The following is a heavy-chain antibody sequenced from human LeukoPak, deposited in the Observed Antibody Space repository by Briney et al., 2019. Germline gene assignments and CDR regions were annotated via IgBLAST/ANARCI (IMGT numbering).Heavy chain of an antibody. CDR1: GDSVSTNNAA. Sequence: QTLSLTCAISGDSVSTNNAAWHWLRQSPSRVLEWLGRAYYRSKWYYDYAVSVKSRITINPDTSKNHFSMQLNSVTPEDKAVYYCARDPGAGDFDYWARGTLVTVSS. V-gene: IGHV6-1*01. CDR2: AYYRSKWYY. CDR3: ARDPGAGDFDY. J-gene: IGHJ4*02. D-gene: IGHD6-19*01.